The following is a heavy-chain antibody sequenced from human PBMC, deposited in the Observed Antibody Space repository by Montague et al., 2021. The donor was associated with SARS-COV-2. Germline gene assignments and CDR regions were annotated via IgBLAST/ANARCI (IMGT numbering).Heavy chain of an antibody. CDR1: GGSISSYY. Sequence: SETLSLTCTVSGGSISSYYWSWIRQPPGKGLEWIGYIYYGGSTNYNPSLKSRVTISVDTSKNQFSLKLSSVTAADTAVYYCARGGGPIHYDILTGYYNWGDYYYYYGMDVWGQGTTVTVSS. J-gene: IGHJ6*02. CDR2: IYYGGST. D-gene: IGHD3-9*01. CDR3: ARGGGPIHYDILTGYYNWGDYYYYYGMDV. V-gene: IGHV4-59*01.